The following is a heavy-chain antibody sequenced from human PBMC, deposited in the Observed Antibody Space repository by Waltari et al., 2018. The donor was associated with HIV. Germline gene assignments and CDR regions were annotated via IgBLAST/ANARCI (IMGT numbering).Heavy chain of an antibody. Sequence: QVQLLESGGGVVQPGRSLRLSCAASGFTFNNYGMHWVRQAPGKGLEWVAVSSYDGSNKYYVDSVKGRFTISRDNSKNTLYMQMNSLRAEDTAVYYCAKSQSSGWLTFDYWGQGTLVTVSS. J-gene: IGHJ4*02. V-gene: IGHV3-30*18. CDR1: GFTFNNYG. CDR3: AKSQSSGWLTFDY. D-gene: IGHD6-19*01. CDR2: SSYDGSNK.